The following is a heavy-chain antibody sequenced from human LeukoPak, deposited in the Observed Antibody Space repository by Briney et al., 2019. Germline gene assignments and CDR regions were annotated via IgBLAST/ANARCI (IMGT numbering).Heavy chain of an antibody. J-gene: IGHJ4*02. CDR2: TRNKPNSYIT. CDR3: ARELCSGGRCSLIFDY. Sequence: GGSLRLSCAASGFTFSDHYMDWVRQAPGKGLEWVGRTRNKPNSYITEYAASVKGRFTISRDDSKNSLYLQMNSLKTEDTAVYYCARELCSGGRCSLIFDYWGQGTLVTVSS. CDR1: GFTFSDHY. D-gene: IGHD2-15*01. V-gene: IGHV3-72*01.